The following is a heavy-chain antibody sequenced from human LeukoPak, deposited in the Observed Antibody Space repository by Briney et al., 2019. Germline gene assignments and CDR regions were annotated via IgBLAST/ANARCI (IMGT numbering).Heavy chain of an antibody. J-gene: IGHJ4*02. D-gene: IGHD2-2*01. CDR2: FYHGGST. V-gene: IGHV4-38-2*02. CDR3: ASQEYCSSTSCYALGY. CDR1: GYSISTGYY. Sequence: SETLSLTCTVSGYSISTGYYWDWIRQPPGKGLEWIGTFYHGGSTNYNPSLKSRVTISVDTSKNQFSLKLSSVTAADTAVYYCASQEYCSSTSCYALGYWGQGTLVTVSS.